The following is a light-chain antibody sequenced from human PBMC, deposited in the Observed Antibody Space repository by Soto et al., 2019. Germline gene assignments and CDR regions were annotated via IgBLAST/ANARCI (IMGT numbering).Light chain of an antibody. CDR1: NIGSKS. V-gene: IGLV3-21*04. J-gene: IGLJ2*01. CDR2: YDS. CDR3: QVWDSRLVV. Sequence: SYELTQPPSVSVAPGKTARITCGGNNIGSKSVHWYQQKPGQAPVLVIYYDSDRPSGIPERFSGSNSGNTATLTISRVEAGDEADYYCQVWDSRLVVFGGGTKVTVL.